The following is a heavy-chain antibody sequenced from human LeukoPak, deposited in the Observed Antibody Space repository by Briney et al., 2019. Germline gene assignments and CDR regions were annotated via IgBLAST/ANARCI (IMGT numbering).Heavy chain of an antibody. V-gene: IGHV3-48*03. CDR2: ISSSGSTI. Sequence: GGSLRLSCAASGFTFSSYEMNWVRQAPGKGLEWVSYISSSGSTIYYADSVKDRFTISRDNAKNSLYLQMNSLRAEDTAVYYCARGRFLRYYYYYMDVWGKGTTVTVSS. CDR3: ARGRFLRYYYYYMDV. CDR1: GFTFSSYE. D-gene: IGHD3-3*01. J-gene: IGHJ6*03.